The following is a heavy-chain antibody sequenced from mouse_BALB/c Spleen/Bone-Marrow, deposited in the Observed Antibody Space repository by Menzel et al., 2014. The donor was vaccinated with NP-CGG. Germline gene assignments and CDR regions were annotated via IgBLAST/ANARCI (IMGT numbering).Heavy chain of an antibody. D-gene: IGHD2-1*01. CDR1: VYTFTSYW. V-gene: IGHV1-69*02. J-gene: IGHJ4*01. CDR2: IYPSDSYT. Sequence: QVQLQQSGAELVRPGASVKLSCKASVYTFTSYWINWVKQRPGQGLEWIGNIYPSDSYTNYNQKFKDKATLTVDKSSSTAYMRLSSPTSEDSAVYFCTRAGNYGNYYAMDYWGQGTSVTVSS. CDR3: TRAGNYGNYYAMDY.